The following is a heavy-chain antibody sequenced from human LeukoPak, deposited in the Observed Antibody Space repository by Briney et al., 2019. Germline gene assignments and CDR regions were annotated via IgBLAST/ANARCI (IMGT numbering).Heavy chain of an antibody. Sequence: PSETLSLTCNVSGDSLMSSGYYWSWIRQQPGKGLEWLGYIHYSGRTYYSPSLKTRITISRDMSENQLSLKLTSVTAADTAVYYCARAKSYSDSSGLLDYWGQGTLVTVSS. J-gene: IGHJ4*02. V-gene: IGHV4-31*02. CDR1: GDSLMSSGYY. CDR2: IHYSGRT. CDR3: ARAKSYSDSSGLLDY. D-gene: IGHD3-22*01.